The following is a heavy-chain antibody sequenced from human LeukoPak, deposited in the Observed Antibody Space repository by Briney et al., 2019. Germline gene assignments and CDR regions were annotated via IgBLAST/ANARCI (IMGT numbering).Heavy chain of an antibody. J-gene: IGHJ4*02. D-gene: IGHD3-10*01. CDR3: AKDIGDIWFGELFGY. CDR2: ISYDGSNK. CDR1: GFTFSSYA. V-gene: IGHV3-30*04. Sequence: GRSLRLSCAASGFTFSSYAMHWVRQAPGKGLEWVAVISYDGSNKYYADSVKGRFTISRDNSKNTLYLQMNSLRAEDTAVYYCAKDIGDIWFGELFGYWGQGTLVTVSS.